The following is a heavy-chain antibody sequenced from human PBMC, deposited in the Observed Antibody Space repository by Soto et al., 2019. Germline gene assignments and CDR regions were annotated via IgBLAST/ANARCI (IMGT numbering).Heavy chain of an antibody. CDR1: GYTFTSYG. D-gene: IGHD6-13*01. CDR2: ISAYNGNT. CDR3: ARCGSNSWYFPFDI. J-gene: IGHJ3*02. Sequence: ASVKVSCKASGYTFTSYGISWVRQAPGQGLEWMGWISAYNGNTNYAQKLQGRVTMTTATSTCTAYMELRSLRSYDTAVYSCARCGSNSWYFPFDIWGQGTMVTVSS. V-gene: IGHV1-18*01.